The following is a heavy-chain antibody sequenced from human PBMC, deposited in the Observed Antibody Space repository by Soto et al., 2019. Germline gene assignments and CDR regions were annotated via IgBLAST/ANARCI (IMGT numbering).Heavy chain of an antibody. V-gene: IGHV4-59*01. CDR3: AASQMGLISVLGT. CDR1: GGSMKSFF. J-gene: IGHJ4*02. CDR2: IPNSGGP. D-gene: IGHD1-1*01. Sequence: SETLSLTCTVSGGSMKSFFWSWIRQPPGKGLEWIGYIPNSGGPTYTPSLKSRVTIAIDTSRNQFSLRLTSVTTADTAVYYCAASQMGLISVLGTWGQGSQVTVSS.